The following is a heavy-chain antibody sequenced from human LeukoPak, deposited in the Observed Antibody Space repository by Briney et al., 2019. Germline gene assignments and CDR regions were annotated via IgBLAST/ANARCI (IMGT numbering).Heavy chain of an antibody. V-gene: IGHV3-7*03. Sequence: RTGGSLRLSCAASGFTFSTYWMSWVRQAPGKGLEWVANIKEDGSEKYYGDSVKGRFTISRDNSKNTLYLQMNSLRAEDTAVYYCAKDTTPWGSGYVDYWGQGTLVTVSS. J-gene: IGHJ4*02. CDR1: GFTFSTYW. CDR2: IKEDGSEK. D-gene: IGHD3-22*01. CDR3: AKDTTPWGSGYVDY.